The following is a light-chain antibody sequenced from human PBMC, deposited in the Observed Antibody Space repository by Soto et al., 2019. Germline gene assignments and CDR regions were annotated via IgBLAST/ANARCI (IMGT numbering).Light chain of an antibody. V-gene: IGLV1-44*01. Sequence: QLVLTQPPSASGTPGQRVTISCSGSSSNIGSNTVNWYQQLPGTAPKLLIYNNNQRPSGVPDRFSGSKSGTSASLAISGLQSEDEADYYCAAWDVSLNGLVFGTGTKVTVL. CDR3: AAWDVSLNGLV. J-gene: IGLJ1*01. CDR2: NNN. CDR1: SSNIGSNT.